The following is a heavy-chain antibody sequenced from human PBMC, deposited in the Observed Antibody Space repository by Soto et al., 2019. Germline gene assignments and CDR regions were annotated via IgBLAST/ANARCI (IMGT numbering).Heavy chain of an antibody. J-gene: IGHJ6*04. V-gene: IGHV3-30-3*01. CDR1: GLTFSSYA. D-gene: IGHD2-15*01. CDR2: ISYDGSNK. Sequence: PGGSLRLSCAASGLTFSSYAVHWVRQAPGKGLEWVAVISYDGSNKYYADSVKGRFTSSRDNSKNTLYLQMNSLRAEDTAVYYCARDRIVVMLAARYDYYGMEVWGTAPPVTVST. CDR3: ARDRIVVMLAARYDYYGMEV.